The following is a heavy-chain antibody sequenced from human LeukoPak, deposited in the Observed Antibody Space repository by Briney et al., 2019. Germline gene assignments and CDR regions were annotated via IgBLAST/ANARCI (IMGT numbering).Heavy chain of an antibody. J-gene: IGHJ4*02. D-gene: IGHD3-22*01. V-gene: IGHV3-49*04. CDR2: IRSKAYGGTA. CDR1: GFTFGDYA. CDR3: TTYHHDTSGYYYVTY. Sequence: GGSLRLSCTASGFTFGDYAMSWVRQAPGKGLEWVGFIRSKAYGGTADYAASLKGRFTISRDDSKNIAYLHLISLKTEYTALYYCTTYHHDTSGYYYVTYWGQGTLVTVSS.